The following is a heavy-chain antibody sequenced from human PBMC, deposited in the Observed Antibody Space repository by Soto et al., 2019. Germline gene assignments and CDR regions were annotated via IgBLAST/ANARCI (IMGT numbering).Heavy chain of an antibody. V-gene: IGHV4-39*07. Sequence: SETLCVTCTVSGGSISTTSYYWGWIRKPPGKGLEWIGEIYHSGSTNYNPSLKSRVTISVDKSKNQFSLKLSSVTAADAAVYYCARGVYSSSWYPGDYFDYWGEGTLVTVSS. CDR3: ARGVYSSSWYPGDYFDY. CDR1: GGSISTTSYY. D-gene: IGHD6-13*01. CDR2: IYHSGST. J-gene: IGHJ4*02.